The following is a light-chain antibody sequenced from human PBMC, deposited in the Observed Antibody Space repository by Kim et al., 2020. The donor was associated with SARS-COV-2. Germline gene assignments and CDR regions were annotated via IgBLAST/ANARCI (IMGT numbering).Light chain of an antibody. Sequence: EIVMTQSTATLSVSPGERATLSCRASQSVSSNLAWYQQKPGQAPRLLIYGASTRATGIPGRFSGSGSGTEFNLTISSLQSEDFAVYYCQQYSQWPLTFGGGTKVDIK. CDR1: QSVSSN. CDR2: GAS. J-gene: IGKJ4*01. V-gene: IGKV3-15*01. CDR3: QQYSQWPLT.